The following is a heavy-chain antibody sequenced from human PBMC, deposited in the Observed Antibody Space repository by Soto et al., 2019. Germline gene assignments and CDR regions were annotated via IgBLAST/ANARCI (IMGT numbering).Heavy chain of an antibody. CDR2: IYPGDSDT. CDR3: AASIFYYGMDV. Sequence: GESLKISCKGSGYTFTNYWIGWVRQIPGKGLELMGIIYPGDSDTKYNPSLQGQVTISADKSITTTYLQCSSLKASGTAIYYCAASIFYYGMDVWGQGTTVTVSS. V-gene: IGHV5-51*01. J-gene: IGHJ6*02. CDR1: GYTFTNYW.